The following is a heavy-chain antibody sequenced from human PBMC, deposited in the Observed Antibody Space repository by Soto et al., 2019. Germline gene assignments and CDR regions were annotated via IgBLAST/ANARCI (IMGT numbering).Heavy chain of an antibody. CDR1: GYIFTTSP. CDR2: IHTGNGDT. CDR3: EREGGIP. J-gene: IGHJ5*02. V-gene: IGHV1-3*04. D-gene: IGHD3-16*01. Sequence: ASVKVSCKASGYIFTTSPLNWFRQAPGHRPDWMGWIHTGNGDTKYSQKFQGRLTLTRDTSASTGYMELSSLRSEDTAVYFCEREGGIPWGHGTLVTVSS.